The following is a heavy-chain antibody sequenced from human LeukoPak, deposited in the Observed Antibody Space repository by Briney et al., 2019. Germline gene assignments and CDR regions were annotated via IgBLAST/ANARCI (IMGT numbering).Heavy chain of an antibody. CDR3: ARIAVRTYDAFDI. D-gene: IGHD6-6*01. J-gene: IGHJ3*02. CDR2: ISSSGSTI. V-gene: IGHV3-48*03. Sequence: GGSLRLSCAASGFTFSSYDMNWVCQAPGKWLEWFSCISSSGSTIYYADSVKGRFTISRDNAKNSLYLQMNSLRAEDTAVCYCARIAVRTYDAFDIWGQGTIVTVSS. CDR1: GFTFSSYD.